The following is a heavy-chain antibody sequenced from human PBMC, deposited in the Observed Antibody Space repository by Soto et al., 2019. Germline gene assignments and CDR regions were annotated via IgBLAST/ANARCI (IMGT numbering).Heavy chain of an antibody. CDR2: ISGSGSST. Sequence: VQLLESGGGLVQPGGSLRLSCAASGFTFSSYAMNWVRQAPGKGLEWVSGISGSGSSTYYTDSVKGRFTISRDNSKNTRYLQMNSLRAEDTALYYCAKGFWAVAGTRYFDNWGQGTLVTVSS. CDR3: AKGFWAVAGTRYFDN. V-gene: IGHV3-23*01. D-gene: IGHD6-19*01. J-gene: IGHJ4*02. CDR1: GFTFSSYA.